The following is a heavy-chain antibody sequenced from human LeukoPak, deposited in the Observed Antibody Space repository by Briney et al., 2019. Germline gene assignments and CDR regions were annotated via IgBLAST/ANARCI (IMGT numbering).Heavy chain of an antibody. D-gene: IGHD3-10*01. J-gene: IGHJ4*02. CDR2: IKQDGSEK. CDR3: ARDGFGGSGDFDY. V-gene: IGHV3-7*01. Sequence: PGGSLRLSCAASGFTFSSYWMSWVRQAPGKGLEWVANIKQDGSEKYYVDSVEGRFTISRDNAKNSLYLQMNSLRAEDTAVYYCARDGFGGSGDFDYWGQGTLVTVSS. CDR1: GFTFSSYW.